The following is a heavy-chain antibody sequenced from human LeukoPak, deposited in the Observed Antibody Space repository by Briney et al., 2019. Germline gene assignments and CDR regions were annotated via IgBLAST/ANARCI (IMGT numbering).Heavy chain of an antibody. Sequence: GASVKVSCKVSGYTLTELSMHWVRQAPGKGLEWMGGFDPEDGETIYAQKFQGRVTITRDTSISTAYMELSRLTSDDTAVYYCARGESSSWYGWGQGTLVTVSS. CDR3: ARGESSSWYG. V-gene: IGHV1-24*01. CDR2: FDPEDGET. J-gene: IGHJ4*02. CDR1: GYTLTELS. D-gene: IGHD6-13*01.